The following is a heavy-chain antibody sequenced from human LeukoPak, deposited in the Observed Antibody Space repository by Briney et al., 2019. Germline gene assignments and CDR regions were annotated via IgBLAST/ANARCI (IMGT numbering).Heavy chain of an antibody. Sequence: PGGSLRLSCAASGFTFSSYSMNWVRQAPGKGLEWDSSISSSSSYIYYADSVKGRFTISRDNAKNSLYLQMNSLRAEDTAVYYCASLDPQGYCSSTSCPPVYWGQGTLVTVSS. V-gene: IGHV3-21*01. CDR3: ASLDPQGYCSSTSCPPVY. J-gene: IGHJ4*02. D-gene: IGHD2-2*01. CDR2: ISSSSSYI. CDR1: GFTFSSYS.